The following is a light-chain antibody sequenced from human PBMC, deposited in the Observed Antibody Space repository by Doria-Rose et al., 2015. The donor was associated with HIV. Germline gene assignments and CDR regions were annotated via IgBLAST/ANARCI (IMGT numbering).Light chain of an antibody. J-gene: IGKJ2*03. Sequence: DIQMTQSPSTLSASVGDRVTITCRASQSISSWLAWYQQKPGKAPKLLIYQASNLESGVPSRFSGSGSGTEFTLTIISLRPDDFATYYCQQYNSYPYSFGQGTKLEIK. CDR1: QSISSW. CDR3: QQYNSYPYS. CDR2: QAS. V-gene: IGKV1-5*03.